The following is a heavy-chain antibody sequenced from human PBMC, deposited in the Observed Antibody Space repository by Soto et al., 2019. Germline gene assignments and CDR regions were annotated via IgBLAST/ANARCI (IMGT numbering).Heavy chain of an antibody. Sequence: ASVKVSCKASGYTFTSYYMHWLRQAPGQGLEWMGIINPSGGSTSYAQKFQGRVTMTRDTSTSTVYMELSSLRSEDTAVYYCARRLIFGVVKSYYYYYMDVWGKGTTVTVSS. CDR2: INPSGGST. D-gene: IGHD3-3*01. CDR3: ARRLIFGVVKSYYYYYMDV. J-gene: IGHJ6*03. V-gene: IGHV1-46*03. CDR1: GYTFTSYY.